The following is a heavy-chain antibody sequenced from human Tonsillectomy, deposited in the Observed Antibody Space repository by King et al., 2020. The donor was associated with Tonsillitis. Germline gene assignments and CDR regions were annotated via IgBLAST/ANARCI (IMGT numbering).Heavy chain of an antibody. CDR3: SRGGRYCSEGACAVVY. D-gene: IGHD2-15*01. CDR1: GFTFSSYG. Sequence: VQLVESGGGVVQPGRSLRLSCAASGFTFSSYGMHWVRQAPGKGLEWVAVISYDGSDTYYADSVKGRFTISRDNSENTLYLQMNSLRADDTAVYYCSRGGRYCSEGACAVVYWGEGTLVTVSS. V-gene: IGHV3-33*05. CDR2: ISYDGSDT. J-gene: IGHJ4*02.